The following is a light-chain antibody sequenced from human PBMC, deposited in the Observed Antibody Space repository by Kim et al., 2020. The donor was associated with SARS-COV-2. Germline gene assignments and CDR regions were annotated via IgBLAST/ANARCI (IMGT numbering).Light chain of an antibody. J-gene: IGKJ3*01. V-gene: IGKV1-5*01. CDR2: DAS. CDR1: QSVSTW. CDR3: QKYHSYSLFT. Sequence: DIQMTQSPSTLSASVGDRVTITCRASQSVSTWLAWYQQKPGRAPKILIYDASNLESGVPSRFSGSGSGTEFTLTISSLQPDDFATYFCQKYHSYSLFTFGPGTKVDIK.